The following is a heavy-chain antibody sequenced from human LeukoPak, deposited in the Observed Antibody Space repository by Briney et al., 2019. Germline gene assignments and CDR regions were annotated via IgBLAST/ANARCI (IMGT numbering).Heavy chain of an antibody. CDR3: TTDLGYYYGSGSYPAFDY. J-gene: IGHJ4*02. CDR1: GFTFSDYY. D-gene: IGHD3-10*01. Sequence: GGFLRLSCAASGFTFSDYYMSWIRQAPGKGLEWISYISSGGSTIYYADSVKGRFTISRDNARNSVYLQMNSLRAEDTAVYYCTTDLGYYYGSGSYPAFDYWGQGTLVTVSS. CDR2: ISSGGSTI. V-gene: IGHV3-11*01.